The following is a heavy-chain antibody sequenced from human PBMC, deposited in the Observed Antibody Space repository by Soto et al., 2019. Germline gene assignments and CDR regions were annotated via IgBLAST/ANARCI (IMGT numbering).Heavy chain of an antibody. D-gene: IGHD6-19*01. CDR1: GGFSSHYY. CDR3: ARRYSSGSYDVFDI. Sequence: QVQLQESGPGLVKPSETLSLTCTVSGGFSSHYYWSWIRQPPGKELEWIGYIYHIGTTNYNPSLESRVTLSVDTSKNEFSLRQNSVTAADTAVYYCARRYSSGSYDVFDIWGQGTMVTVSS. J-gene: IGHJ3*02. V-gene: IGHV4-59*01. CDR2: IYHIGTT.